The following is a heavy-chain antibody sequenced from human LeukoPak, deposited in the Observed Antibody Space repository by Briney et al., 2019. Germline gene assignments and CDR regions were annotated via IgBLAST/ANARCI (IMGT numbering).Heavy chain of an antibody. V-gene: IGHV7-4-1*02. CDR1: GYTFTTYA. CDR3: ARGRGGSSKRGYYFDY. D-gene: IGHD6-6*01. J-gene: IGHJ4*02. CDR2: INTNTGNP. Sequence: ASVKVSCKASGYTFTTYAINWVRQAPGQGLEWMGWINTNTGNPTYAQGFTGPFVFSLDTSVSTAYLQISSLKAEDTAVYYCARGRGGSSKRGYYFDYWGQGTLVTVSS.